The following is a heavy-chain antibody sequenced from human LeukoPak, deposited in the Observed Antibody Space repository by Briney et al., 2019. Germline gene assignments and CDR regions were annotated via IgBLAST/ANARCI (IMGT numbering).Heavy chain of an antibody. D-gene: IGHD1-14*01. Sequence: GGSLRLSCAASGFTFRTSAMNWVRHAPGKGLEWVALISDSGTSTYYGESVTGRFSISRDNSNNRLFLQMNSLKVEYTASYFCATDNHLASWGQGTQVTVSA. J-gene: IGHJ4*02. CDR3: ATDNHLAS. CDR1: GFTFRTSA. CDR2: ISDSGTST. V-gene: IGHV3-23*01.